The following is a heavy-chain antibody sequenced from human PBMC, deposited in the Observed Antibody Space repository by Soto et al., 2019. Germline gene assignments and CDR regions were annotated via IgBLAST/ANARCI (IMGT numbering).Heavy chain of an antibody. V-gene: IGHV4-34*01. CDR1: GASFSGYL. J-gene: IGHJ6*03. Sequence: QVQLQQWGAGLLKPSETLSLTCAVYGASFSGYLWTWIRQTPGKGLEWIGEINDSGNINYNPSLKSRVTISLDTPKKQISLKLSSVTAADSAVYYCARGLIVWFGELSRRGGHYYYMDVWGKGTTVTVSS. CDR2: INDSGNI. D-gene: IGHD3-10*01. CDR3: ARGLIVWFGELSRRGGHYYYMDV.